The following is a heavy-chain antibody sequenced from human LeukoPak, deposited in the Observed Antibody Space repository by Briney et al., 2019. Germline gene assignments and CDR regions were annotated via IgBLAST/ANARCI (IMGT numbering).Heavy chain of an antibody. Sequence: SETLSLTCTVSGVSISSSSYYWGWIRQPPGKGLEWIGSIYYSGSTYYNPSLKSRVTISVDTSKNQFSLKLSSVTAADTAVYYCARPIENYYDSSGYYSGYAFDIWGQGTMVTVSS. CDR1: GVSISSSSYY. J-gene: IGHJ3*02. D-gene: IGHD3-22*01. CDR2: IYYSGST. CDR3: ARPIENYYDSSGYYSGYAFDI. V-gene: IGHV4-39*01.